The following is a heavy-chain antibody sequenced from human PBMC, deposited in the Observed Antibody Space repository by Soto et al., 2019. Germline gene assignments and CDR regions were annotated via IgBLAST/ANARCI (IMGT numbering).Heavy chain of an antibody. CDR2: ISGSGFST. Sequence: GGSLRLSCAASGFTFNTYAMSWVRQAPGQGLEWVSAISGSGFSTYYADSVKGRFSISSDSSKNTLFLQMNSLRADDTAVYFCATFTFGRPFDNWGQGTMVTV. CDR3: ATFTFGRPFDN. CDR1: GFTFNTYA. V-gene: IGHV3-23*01. D-gene: IGHD3-16*01. J-gene: IGHJ3*02.